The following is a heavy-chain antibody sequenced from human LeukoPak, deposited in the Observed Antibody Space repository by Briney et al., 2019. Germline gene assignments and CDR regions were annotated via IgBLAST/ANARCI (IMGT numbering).Heavy chain of an antibody. J-gene: IGHJ3*02. Sequence: PSETLSLTCTVSGGSISSSSYYWGWIRQPPGTGLEWIGNIYYSGSTYYNPSLKSRVTISVDTSKNQFSLKLSSVTAADTAVFYCARGGPYYYDSSGYYHAFDIWGQGTMVTVSS. V-gene: IGHV4-39*01. D-gene: IGHD3-22*01. CDR2: IYYSGST. CDR1: GGSISSSSYY. CDR3: ARGGPYYYDSSGYYHAFDI.